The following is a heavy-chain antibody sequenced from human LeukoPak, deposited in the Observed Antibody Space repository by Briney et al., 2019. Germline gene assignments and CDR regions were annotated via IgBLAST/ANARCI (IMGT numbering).Heavy chain of an antibody. CDR2: ISYDGSNK. J-gene: IGHJ4*02. Sequence: PGRSLRLSCAASGFTFSSYAMHWVRQAPGKGLEWVAVISYDGSNKYYADSVKGRFTISRDNSKNTLYLQMNSLRAEDTAVFYCAKYMQRTAFDYFDYWGQGTLVTVSS. V-gene: IGHV3-30-3*02. D-gene: IGHD6-25*01. CDR1: GFTFSSYA. CDR3: AKYMQRTAFDYFDY.